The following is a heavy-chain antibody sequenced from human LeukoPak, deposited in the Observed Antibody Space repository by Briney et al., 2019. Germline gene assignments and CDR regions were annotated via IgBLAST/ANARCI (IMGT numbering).Heavy chain of an antibody. J-gene: IGHJ3*02. CDR3: ARQDTIFGVVSDAFDI. Sequence: SETLSLTCTVSGGSISSSGYCWGWIRQPPGKGLEWIGSIYYSRNTYYNPSLESRVTISVDMSKNQFSLKLSSVTAADTAEYYCARQDTIFGVVSDAFDIWGQGTMVTVSS. CDR2: IYYSRNT. V-gene: IGHV4-39*01. D-gene: IGHD3-3*01. CDR1: GGSISSSGYC.